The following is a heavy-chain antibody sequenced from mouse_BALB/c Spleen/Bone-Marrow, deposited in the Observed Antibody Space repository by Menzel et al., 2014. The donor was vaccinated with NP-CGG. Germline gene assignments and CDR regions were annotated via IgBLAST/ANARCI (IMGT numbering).Heavy chain of an antibody. CDR3: ARQGNWDGYFDV. D-gene: IGHD4-1*01. CDR2: ISSGGSYT. V-gene: IGHV5-9*02. J-gene: IGHJ1*01. Sequence: DVMLVESGGGLVKPGGSLKLSCAASGFAFSSYDMSWVRQTPEKRLEWVATISSGGSYTYYPDSVKGRFTISRDNARNTLYLQMSSLRSEDTALYYCARQGNWDGYFDVWGAGTTVTVSS. CDR1: GFAFSSYD.